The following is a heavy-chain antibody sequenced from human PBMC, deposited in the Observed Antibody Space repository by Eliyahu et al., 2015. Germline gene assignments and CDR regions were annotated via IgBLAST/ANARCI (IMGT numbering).Heavy chain of an antibody. CDR3: TTSSNSSGWYNYYYYYGMDV. D-gene: IGHD6-19*01. CDR2: IRSKAHGGTT. Sequence: PGKGLAWGGFIRSKAHGGTTEXAASVKGRFTISRDDSKSIAYLQMNSLKTEDTAVYYCTTSSNSSGWYNYYYYYGMDVWGQGTTVTXSS. V-gene: IGHV3-49*02. J-gene: IGHJ6*02.